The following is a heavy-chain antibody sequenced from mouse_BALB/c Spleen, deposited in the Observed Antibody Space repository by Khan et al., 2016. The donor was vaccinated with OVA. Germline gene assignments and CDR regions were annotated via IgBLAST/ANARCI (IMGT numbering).Heavy chain of an antibody. J-gene: IGHJ2*01. CDR2: ISYSGST. CDR3: ARSYDYDHYFDY. Sequence: EVELVESGPGLVKPSQSLSLTCTVTGYSITSDYAWNWIRQFPGNKLEWMGYISYSGSTSYNPSLKSRISITRDTSKNQFFLQLNSVTTEDTATYYCARSYDYDHYFDYWGQGTTLTVSS. D-gene: IGHD2-4*01. V-gene: IGHV3-2*02. CDR1: GYSITSDYA.